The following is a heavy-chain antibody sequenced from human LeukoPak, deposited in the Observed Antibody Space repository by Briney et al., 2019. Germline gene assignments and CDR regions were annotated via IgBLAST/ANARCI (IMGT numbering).Heavy chain of an antibody. CDR1: GFTFSDYY. CDR3: ARRDWVSGAVRAFDI. Sequence: GGSLRLSCVGSGFTFSDYYMSWIRQGPGKGLEWVSYISNDSVDKYYVDSVRGRFTIPRDNAKKSMYLQMSGLRVEDTAVYYCARRDWVSGAVRAFDIWGQGTMVTVSS. D-gene: IGHD3-3*01. J-gene: IGHJ3*02. V-gene: IGHV3-11*04. CDR2: ISNDSVDK.